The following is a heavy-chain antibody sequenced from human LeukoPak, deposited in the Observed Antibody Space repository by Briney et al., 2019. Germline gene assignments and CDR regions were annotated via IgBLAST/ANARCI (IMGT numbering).Heavy chain of an antibody. CDR2: ISYDGSNK. CDR3: ARGHSSGWYLDY. J-gene: IGHJ4*02. Sequence: PGGSLRLSCAASGFTFSSYAMHWVRQAPGKGRECVAVISYDGSNKYYADSVKGRFTISRDNSKNTLYLQMNSLGAEDTAVYYCARGHSSGWYLDYWGQGTLVTVSS. D-gene: IGHD6-19*01. V-gene: IGHV3-30*04. CDR1: GFTFSSYA.